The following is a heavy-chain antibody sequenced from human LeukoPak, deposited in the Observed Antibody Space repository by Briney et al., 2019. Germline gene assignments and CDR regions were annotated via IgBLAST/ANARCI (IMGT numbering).Heavy chain of an antibody. CDR3: ARQFYHDSSGADY. J-gene: IGHJ4*02. CDR1: GDSIRTSSYY. V-gene: IGHV4-39*01. CDR2: IYYSGST. Sequence: PSETLSLTCTVSGDSIRTSSYYWGWIRQPPGKGLEWIVSIYYSGSTYYNPSLKSRVAISVDTSKNQFSLKLSSVTAADTAMYYCARQFYHDSSGADYWGQGALVTVSS. D-gene: IGHD3-22*01.